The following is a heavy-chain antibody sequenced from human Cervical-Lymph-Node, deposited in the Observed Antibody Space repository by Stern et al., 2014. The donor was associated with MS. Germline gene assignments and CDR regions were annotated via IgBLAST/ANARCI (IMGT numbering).Heavy chain of an antibody. D-gene: IGHD3-22*01. CDR2: SSSSSSYI. CDR3: ARYQYYYDTSGFDY. J-gene: IGHJ4*02. CDR1: LFTFSSYS. Sequence: EVQLVESGGGLVQPGGSLRLSCAASLFTFSSYSMNWVRQAPWKVLEWVSSSSSSSSYIYYADSVKVRFTSSRDNAKNSLYLQMNSLRAEDTAVYYCARYQYYYDTSGFDYWGQGTLVTVSS. V-gene: IGHV3-21*01.